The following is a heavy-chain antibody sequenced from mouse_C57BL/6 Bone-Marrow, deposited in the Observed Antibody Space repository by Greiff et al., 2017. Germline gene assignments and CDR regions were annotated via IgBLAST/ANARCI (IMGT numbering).Heavy chain of an antibody. V-gene: IGHV1-36*01. D-gene: IGHD2-1*01. CDR3: AREPSNYGFAY. J-gene: IGHJ3*01. CDR1: GFTFTDYY. CDR2: VYPYNGGT. Sequence: VQLQQPGPVLVKPGPSVKISCKASGFTFTDYYMHWVKQSHGKSLEWIGLVYPYNGGTSYNQKFKGKATLTVATSSSTAYMQRNSLTSDDAAVYSCAREPSNYGFAYWGQGTLVTVSA.